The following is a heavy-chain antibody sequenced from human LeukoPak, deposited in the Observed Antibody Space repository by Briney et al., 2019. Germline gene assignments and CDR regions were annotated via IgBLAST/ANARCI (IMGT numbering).Heavy chain of an antibody. V-gene: IGHV3-23*01. D-gene: IGHD2-2*01. J-gene: IGHJ4*02. CDR2: ISGSGGST. CDR1: GFTFSSYE. CDR3: AKEDSFRRSSTSCPFDY. Sequence: GGSLRLSCAASGFTFSSYEMNWVRQAPGKGLEWVSAISGSGGSTYYADSVKGRFTISRDNSKNTLYLQMNSLRAEDTAVYYCAKEDSFRRSSTSCPFDYWGQGTLVTVSS.